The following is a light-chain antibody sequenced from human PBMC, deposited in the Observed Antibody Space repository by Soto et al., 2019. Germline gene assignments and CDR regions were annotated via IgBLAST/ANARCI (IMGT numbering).Light chain of an antibody. CDR3: QQSSSSPIT. V-gene: IGKV3-20*01. CDR2: AAS. Sequence: ETVWTQSPGTRYLSRGERATICCKASQSVSSSYLAWYQQKPGQAPRLLMSAASSRATGIPDRFSGSGSGTDFTLTISRLEAEDFAVYYCQQSSSSPITFGQGTRLEI. J-gene: IGKJ5*01. CDR1: QSVSSSY.